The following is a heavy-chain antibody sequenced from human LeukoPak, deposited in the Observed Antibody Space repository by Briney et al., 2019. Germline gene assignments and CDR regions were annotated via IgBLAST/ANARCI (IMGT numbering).Heavy chain of an antibody. Sequence: ASVKVSCKVSGYTLTELSMHWVRQAPGKGIEWMGGFDPEDGETIYAQKFQGRVTMTEDTSTDTAYMELSSLRSEDTAVYYCATLGEPVPAAMGWGQGTLVTVSS. J-gene: IGHJ4*02. CDR1: GYTLTELS. CDR2: FDPEDGET. D-gene: IGHD2-2*01. CDR3: ATLGEPVPAAMG. V-gene: IGHV1-24*01.